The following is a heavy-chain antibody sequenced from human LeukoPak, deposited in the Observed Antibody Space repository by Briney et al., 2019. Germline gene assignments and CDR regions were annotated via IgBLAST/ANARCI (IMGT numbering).Heavy chain of an antibody. Sequence: GGSLRLSCAASGFTFSSYAMSWVRQAPGKGLEWVSAISASGGSTYYADSVKGRFTISRDNSKNTLYLQTNSLRAEDTAVYYCAKSPVATIRWFDPWGQGTLVTVSS. V-gene: IGHV3-23*01. J-gene: IGHJ5*02. D-gene: IGHD5-12*01. CDR2: ISASGGST. CDR3: AKSPVATIRWFDP. CDR1: GFTFSSYA.